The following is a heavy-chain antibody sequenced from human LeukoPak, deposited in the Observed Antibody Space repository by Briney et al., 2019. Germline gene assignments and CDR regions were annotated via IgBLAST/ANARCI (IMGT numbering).Heavy chain of an antibody. D-gene: IGHD2-2*01. Sequence: KPSETLSLTCAVYGGSFSGYYWSWIRQPPVKELEWIGEINHSGSTNYNPSLKSRVTISVDTSKNQFSLKLSSVTAADTAVYYCARALPKLGYCSSTSCHAVYLDYWGQGTLVTVSS. J-gene: IGHJ4*02. CDR3: ARALPKLGYCSSTSCHAVYLDY. V-gene: IGHV4-34*01. CDR1: GGSFSGYY. CDR2: INHSGST.